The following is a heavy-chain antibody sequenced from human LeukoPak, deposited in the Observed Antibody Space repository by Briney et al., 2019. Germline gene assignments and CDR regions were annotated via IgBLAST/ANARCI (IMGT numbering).Heavy chain of an antibody. CDR1: GFTFDDYA. J-gene: IGHJ4*02. V-gene: IGHV3-9*01. CDR3: VGGPIDY. Sequence: GRSLRLSCAASGFTFDDYAMHWVRQAPGKGLEWVSGISWNSGSIGYADSVKGRFTISRDNAKNPLYLQMNSLRAEDTALYYCVGGPIDYWGQGTLVTVSS. CDR2: ISWNSGSI. D-gene: IGHD3-16*01.